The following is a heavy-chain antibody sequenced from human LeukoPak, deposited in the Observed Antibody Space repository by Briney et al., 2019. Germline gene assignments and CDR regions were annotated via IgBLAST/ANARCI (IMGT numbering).Heavy chain of an antibody. Sequence: PGGSLRLSCAASGFTFSSYAMSWVRQAPGKGLEWVSAISGSGGSTYYADSVKGRFTISRDNSKNALYLQMNSLRAEDTAVYYCAKDLLRGMVRGVFDYWGQGTLVTVSS. CDR3: AKDLLRGMVRGVFDY. D-gene: IGHD3-10*01. CDR1: GFTFSSYA. J-gene: IGHJ4*02. V-gene: IGHV3-23*01. CDR2: ISGSGGST.